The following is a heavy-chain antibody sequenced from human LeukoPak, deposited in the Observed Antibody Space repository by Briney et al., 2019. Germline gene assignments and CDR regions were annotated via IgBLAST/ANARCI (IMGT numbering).Heavy chain of an antibody. CDR1: GFTFTMFS. CDR2: IRGRSDTT. J-gene: IGHJ3*02. Sequence: PGGSLRLSCAASGFTFTMFSMNWLRQAPGKGLEWIAFIRGRSDTTYYADSVQGRFTISRDNAEDSAYLQMNSLRVEDTAVYYCARTYDFGIGPPGDAFDNWGQGTLVTVFS. CDR3: ARTYDFGIGPPGDAFDN. D-gene: IGHD3-3*01. V-gene: IGHV3-48*01.